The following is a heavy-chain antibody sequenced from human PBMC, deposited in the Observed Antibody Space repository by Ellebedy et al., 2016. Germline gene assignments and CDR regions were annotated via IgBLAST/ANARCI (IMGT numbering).Heavy chain of an antibody. J-gene: IGHJ3*02. CDR3: ARGLAVGGKRSFDI. CDR2: IYTSGST. V-gene: IGHV4-61*09. D-gene: IGHD6-19*01. Sequence: SETLSLXXTVSGGSISSGSYYWSWIRQPAGKGLEWIGHIYTSGSTNYNPSLKSRVTMSVDTSKNQFSLKLSSVTAADTAVYYCARGLAVGGKRSFDIWGQGTMVTVSS. CDR1: GGSISSGSYY.